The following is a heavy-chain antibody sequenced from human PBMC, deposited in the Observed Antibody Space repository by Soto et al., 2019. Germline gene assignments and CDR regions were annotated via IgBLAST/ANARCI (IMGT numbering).Heavy chain of an antibody. Sequence: SETLSLTCAVYGGSFSGYYWSWIRQPPGKGLEWIGEINHSGSTNYNLSLKSRVTISVDTSKNQFSLKLSSVTAADTAVHYCARGSIAAVRRAFDIWGQGTMVTVSS. V-gene: IGHV4-34*01. CDR2: INHSGST. D-gene: IGHD6-6*01. CDR3: ARGSIAAVRRAFDI. CDR1: GGSFSGYY. J-gene: IGHJ3*02.